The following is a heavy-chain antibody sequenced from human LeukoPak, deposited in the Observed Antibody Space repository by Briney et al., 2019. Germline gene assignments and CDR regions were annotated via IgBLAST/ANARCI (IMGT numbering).Heavy chain of an antibody. J-gene: IGHJ4*02. Sequence: GGSLRLSCATSGFTSSSYWMEWVRQAPGKGLEWVSRIKGDGSYTAYADSVKGRSTISRDNAKNTLYLQMNSLRAGDTAVYYCSYNHFDYWGQGALVTVSS. D-gene: IGHD1-14*01. CDR1: GFTSSSYW. CDR2: IKGDGSYT. CDR3: SYNHFDY. V-gene: IGHV3-74*03.